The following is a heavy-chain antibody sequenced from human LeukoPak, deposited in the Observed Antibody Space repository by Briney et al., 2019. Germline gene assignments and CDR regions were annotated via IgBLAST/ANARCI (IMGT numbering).Heavy chain of an antibody. CDR3: ARITFGGVIVT. Sequence: PSETLSLTRAVYGGSFSGYYWSWIRQPPGKGLEWIGEINHSGSTNYNPSLKSRVTISVDTSKNQFSLKLSSVTAADTAVYYCARITFGGVIVTWGQGTLVTVSS. D-gene: IGHD3-16*02. CDR2: INHSGST. CDR1: GGSFSGYY. J-gene: IGHJ5*02. V-gene: IGHV4-34*01.